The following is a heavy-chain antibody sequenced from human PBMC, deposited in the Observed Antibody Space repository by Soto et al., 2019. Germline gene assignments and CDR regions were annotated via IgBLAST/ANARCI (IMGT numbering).Heavy chain of an antibody. V-gene: IGHV3-30*18. Sequence: VQLVESGGGLVKPGGSLRLSCAASGFTFSNAWMSWVRQAPGKGLEWVAVISYDGSNKYYADSVKGRFTISRDNSKNTLYLEMTSLRAEDTAVYYCAKDRYYYDSSGFLGGWYFDLWCRGTLFTVSS. D-gene: IGHD3-22*01. CDR3: AKDRYYYDSSGFLGGWYFDL. CDR2: ISYDGSNK. CDR1: GFTFSNAW. J-gene: IGHJ2*01.